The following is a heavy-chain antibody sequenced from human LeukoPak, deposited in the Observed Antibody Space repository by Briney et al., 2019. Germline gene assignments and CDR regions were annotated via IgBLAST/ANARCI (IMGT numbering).Heavy chain of an antibody. J-gene: IGHJ4*02. CDR1: GGSFSGYY. V-gene: IGHV4-34*01. CDR2: INHSGST. CDR3: ASSGIAVAGPLRMFDY. D-gene: IGHD6-19*01. Sequence: SETLSLTCAVYGGSFSGYYWSWIRQPPGKGLEWIGEINHSGSTNYNPSLKSRVTISVDTSKNQFSLKLSSVTAADTAVFYCASSGIAVAGPLRMFDYWGQGTLVTVSS.